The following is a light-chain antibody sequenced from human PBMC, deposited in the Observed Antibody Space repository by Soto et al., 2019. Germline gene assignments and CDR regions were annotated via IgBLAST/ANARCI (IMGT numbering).Light chain of an antibody. Sequence: DLPMTQSPSSLSASVGDRVTITCRASQSISAYLNWYQQKPGKAPNLLIYAASSLQSGVPSRFSASGSGTDFTLTITNLQPEDLATYYCQQSYNTPRTFGGGTKVEIK. J-gene: IGKJ4*01. CDR3: QQSYNTPRT. CDR1: QSISAY. V-gene: IGKV1-39*01. CDR2: AAS.